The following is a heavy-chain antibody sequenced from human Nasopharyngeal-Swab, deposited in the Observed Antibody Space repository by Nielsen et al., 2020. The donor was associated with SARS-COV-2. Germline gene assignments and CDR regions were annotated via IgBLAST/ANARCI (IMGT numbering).Heavy chain of an antibody. CDR2: INAGNGNT. D-gene: IGHD2-8*01. CDR1: GYTFTSYA. J-gene: IGHJ4*02. CDR3: ARLGSLSEEMG. V-gene: IGHV1-3*01. Sequence: ASVKVSCKASGYTFTSYAMHWVRQAPGQRPEWMGWINAGNGNTKYSQKFQGRVTITADESTSTAYMELSSLRSEDTAVYYCARLGSLSEEMGWGQGTLVTVSS.